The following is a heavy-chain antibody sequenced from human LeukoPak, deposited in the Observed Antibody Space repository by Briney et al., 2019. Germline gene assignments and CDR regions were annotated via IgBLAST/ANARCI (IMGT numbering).Heavy chain of an antibody. CDR1: GFTFSTYS. CDR2: IRSRDRTI. Sequence: PGGSLRLSCAASGFTFSTYSINWVRQAPGKGLEWVSYIRSRDRTIYYADSVKGRFTISTDNAENSLYLQMNSLRAEDTALYFCARDTHYYGSGSPAFDIWGQGTMVTVSS. D-gene: IGHD3-10*01. CDR3: ARDTHYYGSGSPAFDI. J-gene: IGHJ3*02. V-gene: IGHV3-48*01.